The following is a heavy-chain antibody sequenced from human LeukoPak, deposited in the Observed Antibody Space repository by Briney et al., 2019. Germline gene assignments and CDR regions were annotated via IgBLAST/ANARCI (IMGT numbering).Heavy chain of an antibody. CDR3: AKDSIYSRGSGWYRDAFDI. CDR1: GFTFSSYA. CDR2: VSSSGGST. D-gene: IGHD6-19*01. Sequence: PGGSLRLSCAASGFTFSSYAMSWVRQAPGKGLEWVSAVSSSGGSTYYADSVKGRFTISRDNSKNTLYLQMNSLRAEDTAVYYCAKDSIYSRGSGWYRDAFDIWGQGTMVTVSS. V-gene: IGHV3-23*01. J-gene: IGHJ3*02.